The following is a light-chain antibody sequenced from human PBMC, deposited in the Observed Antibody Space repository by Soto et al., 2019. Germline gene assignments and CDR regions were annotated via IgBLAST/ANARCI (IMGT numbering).Light chain of an antibody. V-gene: IGKV1-5*03. J-gene: IGKJ1*01. CDR3: QQYNSPWT. CDR2: KAS. CDR1: QSISSW. Sequence: EIRMTQSPSTLSASVGDRVTVTCRASQSISSWLAWYQQKPGKAPKLLIYKASSLESGVPSRFSGSGSGTEFTLTISSLQPDDFATYYCQQYNSPWTFGQGTKVDIK.